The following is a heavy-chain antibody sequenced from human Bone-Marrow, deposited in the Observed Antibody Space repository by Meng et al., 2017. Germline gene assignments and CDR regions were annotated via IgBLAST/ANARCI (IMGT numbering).Heavy chain of an antibody. J-gene: IGHJ3*01. CDR2: ISGSGGST. Sequence: GESLKISCAASGFTFSSYAMSWVRQAPGKGLEWVSAISGSGGSTYYADSVKGRFTISRDNSKNTLYLQMNSLRAEDTAVYYCVRDVSGVNDAFDLWGLGTMVTVSS. CDR1: GFTFSSYA. D-gene: IGHD3-10*01. CDR3: VRDVSGVNDAFDL. V-gene: IGHV3-23*01.